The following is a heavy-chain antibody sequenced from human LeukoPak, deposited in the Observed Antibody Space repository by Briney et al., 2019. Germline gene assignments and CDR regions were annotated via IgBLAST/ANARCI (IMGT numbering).Heavy chain of an antibody. Sequence: PGGSLRLSCAASGLTFSSYAMNWVRQAPGTRLEWVSSITGGGESTYHADSVKGRFTISGDNSKNTVSLQMNSLRAEDTAVYYCAKGERVYCSASTCYPFDYWGQGILVSVSS. V-gene: IGHV3-23*01. J-gene: IGHJ4*02. CDR2: ITGGGEST. D-gene: IGHD2-15*01. CDR1: GLTFSSYA. CDR3: AKGERVYCSASTCYPFDY.